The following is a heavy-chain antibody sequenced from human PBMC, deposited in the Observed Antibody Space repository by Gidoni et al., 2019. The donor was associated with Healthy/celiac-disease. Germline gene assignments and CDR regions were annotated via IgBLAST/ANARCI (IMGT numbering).Heavy chain of an antibody. CDR1: GYTFTGYY. CDR2: INPNSGGT. V-gene: IGHV1-2*02. Sequence: QVQLVQSGAEVKKPGASVKVSCKASGYTFTGYYMHWVRQAPGQGLEWMGWINPNSGGTNYAQKFQGRVTMTRDTSISTAYMELSRLRSDDTAVYYCARARDCSGGSCQWRDYYYYGMDVWGQGTTVTVSS. J-gene: IGHJ6*02. CDR3: ARARDCSGGSCQWRDYYYYGMDV. D-gene: IGHD2-15*01.